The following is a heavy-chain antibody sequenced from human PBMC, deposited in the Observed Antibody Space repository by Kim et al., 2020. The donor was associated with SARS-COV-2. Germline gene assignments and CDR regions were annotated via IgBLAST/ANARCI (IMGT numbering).Heavy chain of an antibody. V-gene: IGHV3-48*03. D-gene: IGHD2-8*01. CDR1: GFTFSSYE. J-gene: IGHJ4*02. Sequence: GGSLRLSCAASGFTFSSYEMNWVRQAPGKGLEGVSYIDSSGSPIYFADSVKGRFTISRDNAKKSLYLQMNGLRVEDTAVYYCARGPFTNYFDYWGQGTLVTVSS. CDR3: ARGPFTNYFDY. CDR2: IDSSGSPI.